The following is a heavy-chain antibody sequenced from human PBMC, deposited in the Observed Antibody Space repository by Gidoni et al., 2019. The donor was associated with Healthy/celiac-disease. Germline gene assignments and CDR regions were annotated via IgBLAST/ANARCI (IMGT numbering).Heavy chain of an antibody. J-gene: IGHJ4*02. CDR1: GFPFSGYA. Sequence: EVQLLESGGGLVQPGGSLRLSCAASGFPFSGYAMSWVRQAPGKGLEWVSAISGSGGSTYYADSVKGRFTISRDNSKNTLYLQMNSLRAEDTAVYYCAKASRIAVAGYTPFFDYWGQGTLVTVSS. CDR2: ISGSGGST. CDR3: AKASRIAVAGYTPFFDY. V-gene: IGHV3-23*01. D-gene: IGHD6-19*01.